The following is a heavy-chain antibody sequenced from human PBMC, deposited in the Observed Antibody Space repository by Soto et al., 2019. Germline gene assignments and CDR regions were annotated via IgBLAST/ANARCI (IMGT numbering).Heavy chain of an antibody. V-gene: IGHV4-59*01. CDR3: VRKHHTPGSFHX. J-gene: IGHJ4*02. CDR2: IDYTGKT. Sequence: ETLSLTCTISGGTIGDYYWSWIRQPPGKDLEWISYIDYTGKTDQNPSLEGRVSISLGTSRNQFSLNLRSVTAADTAVYYCVRKHHTPGSFHXWGPAVWVTGSX. CDR1: GGTIGDYY.